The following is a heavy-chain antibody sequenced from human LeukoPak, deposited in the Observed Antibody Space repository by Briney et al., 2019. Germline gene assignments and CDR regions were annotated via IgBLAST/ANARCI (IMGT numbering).Heavy chain of an antibody. Sequence: PGGSLSLSCAASGFTFSSYAMHWVRQAPGKGLEWVAVIPYDGSNKYYADSVKGRFTISRDNSKNTLYLQMNSLRAEDTAVYYCARDEGIAVAVELDYWGQGTLVTVSS. V-gene: IGHV3-30-3*01. CDR1: GFTFSSYA. CDR3: ARDEGIAVAVELDY. D-gene: IGHD6-19*01. J-gene: IGHJ4*02. CDR2: IPYDGSNK.